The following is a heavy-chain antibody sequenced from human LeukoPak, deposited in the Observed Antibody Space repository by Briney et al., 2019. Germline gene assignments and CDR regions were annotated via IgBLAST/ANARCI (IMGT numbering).Heavy chain of an antibody. Sequence: SETLSLTCTVSGXSISSYYWSWIRQPPGKGLEWIGYIYYSGSTNYNPSLKSRVTISVDTSKNQFSLKLSSVTAADTAVYYCARLEMATITPDYWGQGTLVTVSS. CDR2: IYYSGST. CDR1: GXSISSYY. CDR3: ARLEMATITPDY. V-gene: IGHV4-59*08. J-gene: IGHJ4*02. D-gene: IGHD5-24*01.